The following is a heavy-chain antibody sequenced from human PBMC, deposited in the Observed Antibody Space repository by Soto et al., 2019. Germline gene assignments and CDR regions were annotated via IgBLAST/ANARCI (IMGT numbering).Heavy chain of an antibody. CDR3: ARDFFPPNYYDSSGYYSYYFDY. CDR2: INPSGGST. J-gene: IGHJ4*02. D-gene: IGHD3-22*01. CDR1: GYTFTSYY. V-gene: IGHV1-46*03. Sequence: GASVKVSCKASGYTFTSYYMHWVRQAPGQGLEWMGIINPSGGSTSYAQKFQGRVTMTRDTSTSTVYMELSSLRSEDTAVYYCARDFFPPNYYDSSGYYSYYFDYWGQGTLVTVSS.